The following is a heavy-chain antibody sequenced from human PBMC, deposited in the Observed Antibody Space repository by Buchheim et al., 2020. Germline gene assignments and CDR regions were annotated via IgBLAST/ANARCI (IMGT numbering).Heavy chain of an antibody. CDR2: IHPSGAT. CDR1: GGSLSGYY. D-gene: IGHD4-17*01. CDR3: ARGLDYAKTGIY. J-gene: IGHJ4*02. V-gene: IGHV4-34*02. Sequence: QVQLQQWGAGPLKPSETLSLTCGVYGGSLSGYYWSWIRQPPGRGLEWIGEIHPSGATFYNPSLKSRVTISEEMPKNPFSMKLSSVTATDTAVYYCARGLDYAKTGIYWGQGTL.